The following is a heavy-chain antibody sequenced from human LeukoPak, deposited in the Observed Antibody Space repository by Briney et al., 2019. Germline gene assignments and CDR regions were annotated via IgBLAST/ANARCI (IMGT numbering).Heavy chain of an antibody. CDR3: PRHHSSSWSPYEYFQH. CDR1: GGSISSYY. V-gene: IGHV4-59*08. J-gene: IGHJ1*01. Sequence: PSETLSLTCTVSGGSISSYYWSWIRQPPGKGLEWIGYIYYSGSTNYNPSLKSRVTISVDTSKNQFSLKLSSVTAADTAVYYCPRHHSSSWSPYEYFQHWGQGTLVTVSS. D-gene: IGHD6-13*01. CDR2: IYYSGST.